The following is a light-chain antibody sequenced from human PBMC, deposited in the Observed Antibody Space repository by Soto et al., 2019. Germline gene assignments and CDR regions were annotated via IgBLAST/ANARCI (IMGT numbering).Light chain of an antibody. V-gene: IGLV2-14*01. Sequence: QSALTQPASVSGSPGQSITISCTGTSSDVGAYGYVSWYQQHPGKAPKLMIYGVSYRPSGVSNRFSGSKSGNAASLTISGLQAEDEADYYCSSYTTSSTVVFGGGTKLTVL. J-gene: IGLJ2*01. CDR1: SSDVGAYGY. CDR2: GVS. CDR3: SSYTTSSTVV.